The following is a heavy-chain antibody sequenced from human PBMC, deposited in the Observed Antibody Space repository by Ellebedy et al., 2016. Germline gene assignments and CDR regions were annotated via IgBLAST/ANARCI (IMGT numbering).Heavy chain of an antibody. J-gene: IGHJ3*01. V-gene: IGHV3-48*01. CDR2: ISISSVNI. CDR3: AREVMTASPDVDAFDF. Sequence: GGSLRLSCAASGFTFSSYNMNWVRQAPGKGLEWVSYISISSVNIYYAASLKGRFTISRDNAKNSLYLQMNSLRVEDTGVYFCAREVMTASPDVDAFDFWGQGTVVTVSS. D-gene: IGHD2-21*02. CDR1: GFTFSSYN.